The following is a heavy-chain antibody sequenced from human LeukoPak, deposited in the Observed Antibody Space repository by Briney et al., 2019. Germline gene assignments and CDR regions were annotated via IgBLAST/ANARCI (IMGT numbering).Heavy chain of an antibody. CDR1: GFTFSSYS. V-gene: IGHV3-21*01. CDR3: ARGYDFWYSPYYFDY. Sequence: PGGSLRLSCAASGFTFSSYSMNWVRQAPGKGLEWVSSISSSSSYIYYADSVKGRFTISRDNAKNSLYLQMNSLRAEDTAVYYCARGYDFWYSPYYFDYWGQGTLVTVSS. J-gene: IGHJ4*02. D-gene: IGHD3-3*01. CDR2: ISSSSSYI.